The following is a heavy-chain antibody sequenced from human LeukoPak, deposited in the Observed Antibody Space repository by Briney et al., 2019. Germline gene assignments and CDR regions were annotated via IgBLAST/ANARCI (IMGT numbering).Heavy chain of an antibody. Sequence: GGSLRLSCAASGFTFSSYWMHWVRQAPGKGLVWVSRSNKEGSFTDYADSVKGRFTISRDNAKNTLYLQMNSLRAEDTAVYYCVRDGGYGHYDYWGRGTLVTVSS. CDR1: GFTFSSYW. V-gene: IGHV3-74*01. D-gene: IGHD5-18*01. CDR3: VRDGGYGHYDY. CDR2: SNKEGSFT. J-gene: IGHJ4*02.